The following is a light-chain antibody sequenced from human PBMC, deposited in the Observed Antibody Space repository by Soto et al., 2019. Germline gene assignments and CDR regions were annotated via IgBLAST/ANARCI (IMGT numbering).Light chain of an antibody. V-gene: IGKV2-30*01. CDR2: KVS. CDR3: MLATHWPPYT. J-gene: IGKJ2*01. CDR1: QGLVYSDGNTY. Sequence: EVVMTQSPRNLPVTLGQPASISCWSSQGLVYSDGNTYMNWFQQRPGHSPRRLLYKVSFRDSGVPDRFSGSGSGTAFTLTISRVEAEDVGIYYCMLATHWPPYTFGQGTELEIK.